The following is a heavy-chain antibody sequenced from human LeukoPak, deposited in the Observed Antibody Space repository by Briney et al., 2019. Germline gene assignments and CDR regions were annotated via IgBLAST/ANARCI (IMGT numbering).Heavy chain of an antibody. D-gene: IGHD6-6*01. J-gene: IGHJ4*02. Sequence: PSETLSLTCTVSGYSISTGYYWDWIRQPPGQGLEWIGSMSHSERAYYNPSLKSRLTIFVDTSKNQFSLKLSSVTAADTAVFYCARGIAARYRGQGTLVTVSS. V-gene: IGHV4-38-2*02. CDR3: ARGIAARY. CDR1: GYSISTGYY. CDR2: MSHSERA.